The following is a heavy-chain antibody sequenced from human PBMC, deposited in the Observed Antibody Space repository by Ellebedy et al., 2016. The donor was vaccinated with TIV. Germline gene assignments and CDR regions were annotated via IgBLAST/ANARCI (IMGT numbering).Heavy chain of an antibody. CDR2: MYYSGRT. CDR3: ASTPFSAGSGYHPHDY. J-gene: IGHJ4*02. D-gene: IGHD5-12*01. CDR1: GGSILSTSHC. Sequence: MPSETLSLTFTVSGGSILSTSHCWGWIRQPPGQGLEWIGSMYYSGRTYYKHSLKSRVTISVDTSKHQFSLNLNSVTAADTAVYFCASTPFSAGSGYHPHDYWGQGILVTVSS. V-gene: IGHV4-39*07.